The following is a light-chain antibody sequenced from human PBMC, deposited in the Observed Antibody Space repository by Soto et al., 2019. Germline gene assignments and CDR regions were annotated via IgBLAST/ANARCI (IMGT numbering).Light chain of an antibody. CDR1: QSVSSN. J-gene: IGKJ2*01. Sequence: EIVMTQSPATLSVSPGERATLSCRASQSVSSNLAWYQQKPGQAPRLLIYGVSTRATGIPARFSGSGSGTEFTLTISSLQSEDFAVYYCQQYNNWPDTFGQGTKLEIK. CDR3: QQYNNWPDT. V-gene: IGKV3-15*01. CDR2: GVS.